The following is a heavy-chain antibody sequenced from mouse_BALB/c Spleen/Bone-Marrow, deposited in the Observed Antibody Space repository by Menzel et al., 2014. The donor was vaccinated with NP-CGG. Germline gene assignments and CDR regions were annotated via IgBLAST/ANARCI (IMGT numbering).Heavy chain of an antibody. J-gene: IGHJ2*01. D-gene: IGHD4-1*01. CDR3: ARHETGTGQYFDY. Sequence: LQQSGGDLVQPGGSLKLSCAASGLTFSNYNISWVRQTPEKRLERVAYISNGGGNTYYPDTVKGRFTISRDNAKNTLYPQMTSLKSEDTAIYYCARHETGTGQYFDYWGQGTTLTVSS. V-gene: IGHV5-12-2*01. CDR2: ISNGGGNT. CDR1: GLTFSNYN.